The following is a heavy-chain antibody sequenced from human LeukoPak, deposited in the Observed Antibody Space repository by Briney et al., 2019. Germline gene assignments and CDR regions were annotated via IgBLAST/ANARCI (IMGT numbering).Heavy chain of an antibody. Sequence: SETLSLTCTVSGDSISAYYWSWIRQPPGKGLEWIGYIYYSGSTYYNPSLKSRVTISVDTSKNQFSLRLTSVTAADTAVYFCARAAGGAARLVADAFDIWGQGTMVTVSS. CDR3: ARAAGGAARLVADAFDI. CDR2: IYYSGST. J-gene: IGHJ3*02. D-gene: IGHD6-6*01. V-gene: IGHV4-59*01. CDR1: GDSISAYY.